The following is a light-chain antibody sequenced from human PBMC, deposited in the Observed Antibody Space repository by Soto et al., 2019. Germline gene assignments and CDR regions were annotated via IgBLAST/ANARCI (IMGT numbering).Light chain of an antibody. V-gene: IGKV1-12*01. CDR2: GAT. CDR1: QDISTW. CDR3: QQTNAFPLT. Sequence: DIQMTQSPSSVSASVGYRVTITCRSSQDISTWLAWYHQKPGMTPKLLLFGATSLQSGVPSRFSGSGSGTDFTLTISSLQHEDFATYYCQQTNAFPLTFGAGTKVDIK. J-gene: IGKJ4*01.